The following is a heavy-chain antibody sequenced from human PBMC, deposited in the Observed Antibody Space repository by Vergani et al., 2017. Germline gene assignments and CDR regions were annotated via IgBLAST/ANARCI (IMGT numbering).Heavy chain of an antibody. V-gene: IGHV3-33*01. Sequence: QVQLVESGGGVVQPGRSLRLSCAASGFTFNQYGMHWVRQAPGKGLEWVAVTWYDGNNKQYADSVKGRFTISRDNSKSTMYLQMNNLRDEDTGVYYCARDLRQLARNDVFDIWGHGTLVTVSS. CDR3: ARDLRQLARNDVFDI. J-gene: IGHJ3*02. CDR2: TWYDGNNK. D-gene: IGHD6-6*01. CDR1: GFTFNQYG.